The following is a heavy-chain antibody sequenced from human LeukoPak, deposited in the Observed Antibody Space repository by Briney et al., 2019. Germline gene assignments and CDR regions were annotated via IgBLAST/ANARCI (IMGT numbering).Heavy chain of an antibody. J-gene: IGHJ6*03. CDR1: GGSISSYY. V-gene: IGHV4-59*08. CDR2: IYYSGST. D-gene: IGHD3-22*01. Sequence: SETLSLTCTVSGGSISSYYWSWIRQPPGKGLEWIGYIYYSGSTNYNPSLQSRVTISLDTPKNQFSLKLSSVAAADTAVYYCARQGYYESSGYYDYYYYYMDVWGKGTTVTVSS. CDR3: ARQGYYESSGYYDYYYYYMDV.